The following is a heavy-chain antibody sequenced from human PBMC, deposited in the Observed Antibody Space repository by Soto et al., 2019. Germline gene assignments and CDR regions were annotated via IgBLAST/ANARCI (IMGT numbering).Heavy chain of an antibody. J-gene: IGHJ4*02. CDR2: IIPIFGTA. CDR1: GGTFSSYA. Sequence: QVQLVQSGAEVKKPGSSVKVSRKASGGTFSSYAISWVRQAPGQGLEWMEGIIPIFGTANYAQKFQGRVTSTADESTSTAYMELSSLRSEDTAVYYCARESRYCSGGSCYFLPGIDYWGQGTLVTVSS. V-gene: IGHV1-69*12. D-gene: IGHD2-15*01. CDR3: ARESRYCSGGSCYFLPGIDY.